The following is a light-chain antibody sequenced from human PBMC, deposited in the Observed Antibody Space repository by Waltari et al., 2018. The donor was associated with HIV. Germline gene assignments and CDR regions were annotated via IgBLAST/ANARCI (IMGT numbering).Light chain of an antibody. J-gene: IGLJ2*01. Sequence: SYDLTQPPSVSLSPGQTASITCSGDNLGHTYVCWDQQKPGQSPVLAIYQDNKRPSGIPERFSGSNAGNTATLTISGTQAMDEADYYCQAWDTGTASFGGGTRLTVL. CDR2: QDN. V-gene: IGLV3-1*01. CDR3: QAWDTGTAS. CDR1: NLGHTY.